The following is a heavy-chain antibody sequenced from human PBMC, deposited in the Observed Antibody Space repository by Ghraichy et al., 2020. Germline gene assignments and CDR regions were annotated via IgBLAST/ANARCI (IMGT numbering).Heavy chain of an antibody. CDR3: ARIRSSYTWYVDY. CDR1: GGSISSYY. J-gene: IGHJ4*02. CDR2: IYYSGST. D-gene: IGHD2-15*01. V-gene: IGHV4-59*01. Sequence: SLTCTVSGGSISSYYWSWIRQPPGKGLEWIGYIYYSGSTNYNPSLKSRVTISVDTSKNQFSLKLSSVTAADTAVYYCARIRSSYTWYVDYWGQGTLVTVSS.